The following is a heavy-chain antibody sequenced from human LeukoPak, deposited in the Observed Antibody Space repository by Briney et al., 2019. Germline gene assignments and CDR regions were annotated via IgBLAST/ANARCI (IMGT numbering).Heavy chain of an antibody. J-gene: IGHJ1*01. Sequence: GGSLRLSCAASGFTFSSYWMHWVRQAPGKGLVWVSRINSDGSVTNCADSVKGRFTIFRDNAKNTLYPQMDSLRAEDTAVYYCASELPRGVGACCQNYGQGTLITVTS. CDR1: GFTFSSYW. CDR2: INSDGSVT. V-gene: IGHV3-74*01. D-gene: IGHD2-21*02. CDR3: ASELPRGVGACCQN.